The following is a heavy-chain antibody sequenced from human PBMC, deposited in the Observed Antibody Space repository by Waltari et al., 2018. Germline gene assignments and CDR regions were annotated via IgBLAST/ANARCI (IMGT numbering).Heavy chain of an antibody. CDR2: IRSSSSYI. J-gene: IGHJ4*02. CDR3: SGSHFY. D-gene: IGHD3-22*01. Sequence: VQLVESGGGVVQPGRSLRLSCAASGFTFSSYGMHWVRQAPGKGLEWVSSIRSSSSYIYYADSVKGRFTISRDNAKNSLYLQMNSLRAEDTAVYYCSGSHFYWGQGTLVTVSS. CDR1: GFTFSSYG. V-gene: IGHV3-21*01.